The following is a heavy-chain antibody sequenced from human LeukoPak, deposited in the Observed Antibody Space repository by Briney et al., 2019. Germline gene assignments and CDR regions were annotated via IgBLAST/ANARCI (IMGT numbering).Heavy chain of an antibody. CDR2: IYYSGST. J-gene: IGHJ4*02. D-gene: IGHD6-19*01. V-gene: IGHV4-31*03. CDR1: GGSISSGGYY. CDR3: ARSAEAGTQRKNKYYFDY. Sequence: SETLSLTCTVSGGSISSGGYYWSWIRQHPGQGLEWIGYIYYSGSTYYNPSLQSRVTISVDTSKNQFSRKLSSVTAAHTAVYDCARSAEAGTQRKNKYYFDYWGQGTLVTVSS.